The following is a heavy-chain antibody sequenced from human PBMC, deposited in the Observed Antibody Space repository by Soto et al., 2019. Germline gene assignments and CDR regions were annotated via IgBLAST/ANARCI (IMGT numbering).Heavy chain of an antibody. Sequence: SETLALTCTVSGGSISSYYWNWIRQPPGEGLEWIGFISYSGSSNYNPSLKSRLTISVDTSKNQFSLKLNSVTPADTAVYFCARAGRSGWDIFFDSWGQGTLVTVSS. V-gene: IGHV4-59*01. CDR1: GGSISSYY. CDR2: ISYSGSS. CDR3: ARAGRSGWDIFFDS. J-gene: IGHJ4*02. D-gene: IGHD6-19*01.